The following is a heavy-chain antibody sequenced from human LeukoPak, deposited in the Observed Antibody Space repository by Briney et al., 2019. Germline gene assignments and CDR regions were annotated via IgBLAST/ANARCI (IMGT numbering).Heavy chain of an antibody. CDR3: ARDWSLVGGYSYGYVY. D-gene: IGHD5-18*01. CDR1: GYTFTSYA. Sequence: ASVKVSCKASGYTFTSYAMHWVRQAPGQRPEWMGWINAGNGNTKYSQKFQGRVTITRDTSASTAYMELSSLRSEDTAVYYCARDWSLVGGYSYGYVYWGQGTLVTVSS. J-gene: IGHJ4*02. V-gene: IGHV1-3*01. CDR2: INAGNGNT.